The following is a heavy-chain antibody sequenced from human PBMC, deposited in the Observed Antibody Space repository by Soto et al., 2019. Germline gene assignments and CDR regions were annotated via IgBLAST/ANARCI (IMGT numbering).Heavy chain of an antibody. V-gene: IGHV1-18*01. D-gene: IGHD2-8*02. CDR2: ISAYNGNT. J-gene: IGHJ3*02. CDR3: ARDSLGGLYWYGDAFDI. CDR1: GYTFTSYG. Sequence: VSVKVSCKASGYTFTSYGLSWVRQAPGQGLEWMGWISAYNGNTNYAQKLQGRVTMTTDTSTSTAYMELRSLRSDDTAVYYCARDSLGGLYWYGDAFDIWGQGTMVTVSS.